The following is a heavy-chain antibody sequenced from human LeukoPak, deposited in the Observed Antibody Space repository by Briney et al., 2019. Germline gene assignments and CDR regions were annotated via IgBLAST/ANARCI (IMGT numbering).Heavy chain of an antibody. J-gene: IGHJ4*02. CDR1: GFIFSSYA. D-gene: IGHD5-24*01. V-gene: IGHV3-30-3*01. CDR3: ARDHLEMATSHFDY. CDR2: ISYDGSNK. Sequence: PGRSLRLSCAASGFIFSSYAMHWVRQAPGKGLEWVAVISYDGSNKYYADSVEGRFTISRDNSKNTLYLQMNSLRAEDTAVYYCARDHLEMATSHFDYWGQGTLVTGSS.